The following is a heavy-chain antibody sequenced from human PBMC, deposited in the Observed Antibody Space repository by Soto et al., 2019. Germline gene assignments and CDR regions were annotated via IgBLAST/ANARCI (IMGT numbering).Heavy chain of an antibody. J-gene: IGHJ6*02. CDR2: IIANFGNA. V-gene: IGHV1-69*05. Sequence: SVKVSCKASGDTFSSYAISWVRQAPGQGLEWMGGIIANFGNANYAQKFQGRVTITTDKSTSPAYMELSSLRSEDTAVYYCARGRISASYYYYYGMGVWGQGTTGTVSS. CDR3: ARGRISASYYYYYGMGV. CDR1: GDTFSSYA. D-gene: IGHD2-15*01.